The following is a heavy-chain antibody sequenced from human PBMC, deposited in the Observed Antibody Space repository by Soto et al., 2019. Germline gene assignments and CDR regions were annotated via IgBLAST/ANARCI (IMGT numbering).Heavy chain of an antibody. CDR3: ARYRLTGTTEADY. J-gene: IGHJ4*02. D-gene: IGHD1-7*01. CDR2: IYYSGST. Sequence: SETLSLTCTVSGGSISSSSYYWGWIRQPPGKGLEWIGSIYYSGSTYYNPSLKSRVTISVDTSKNQFSLRLSSVTAADTAVYYCARYRLTGTTEADYWGQGTLVTVSS. V-gene: IGHV4-39*01. CDR1: GGSISSSSYY.